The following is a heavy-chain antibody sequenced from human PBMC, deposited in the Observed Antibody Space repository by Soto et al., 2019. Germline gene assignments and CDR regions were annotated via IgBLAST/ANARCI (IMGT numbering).Heavy chain of an antibody. D-gene: IGHD6-6*01. CDR3: ARLQYSSSSSKGVDY. J-gene: IGHJ4*02. CDR2: IIPIFGRA. V-gene: IGHV1-69*06. Sequence: SVKVSCKASGGTFSSYAISWVRKAPGQGLEWMGGIIPIFGRANYAQKFQGRVTITADKSTSTAYMELSSLRSEDTAVYYCARLQYSSSSSKGVDYWGQGTLVTVSS. CDR1: GGTFSSYA.